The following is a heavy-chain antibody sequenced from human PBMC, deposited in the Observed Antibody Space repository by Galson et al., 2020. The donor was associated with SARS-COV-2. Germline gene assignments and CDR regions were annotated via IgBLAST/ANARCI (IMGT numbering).Heavy chain of an antibody. CDR3: AEVSGSYNYYYMDV. V-gene: IGHV4-31*03. J-gene: IGHJ6*03. CDR1: GGSISSAGYY. CDR2: IYPSGST. Sequence: SETLSLTCTVSGGSISSAGYYWSWIRQHPGKGLEWLGYIYPSGSTYYKPSLKSRATISVDTSKNQFSLKLSSVTAADTAVYYCAEVSGSYNYYYMDVWGKGTTVTVSS. D-gene: IGHD3-10*01.